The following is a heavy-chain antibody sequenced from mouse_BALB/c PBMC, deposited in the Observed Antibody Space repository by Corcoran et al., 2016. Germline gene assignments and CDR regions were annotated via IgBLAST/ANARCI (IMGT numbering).Heavy chain of an antibody. V-gene: IGHV1S34*01. Sequence: LVKTGASVKISCKASGYSFTGDYMHWIKQSHGKSLEWIGYISCYNGATSYNQKFKGKATFTVDTSSSTAYMQINSLTSEDFAVYYCATSARATYYFDYWGQGTTLTVSS. CDR3: ATSARATYYFDY. J-gene: IGHJ2*01. CDR1: GYSFTGDY. CDR2: ISCYNGAT. D-gene: IGHD3-1*01.